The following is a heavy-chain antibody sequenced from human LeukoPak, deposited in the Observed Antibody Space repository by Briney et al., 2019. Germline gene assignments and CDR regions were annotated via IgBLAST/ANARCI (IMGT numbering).Heavy chain of an antibody. CDR3: ARWYCPGTNCYYDY. V-gene: IGHV1-69*04. J-gene: IGHJ4*02. CDR1: GGTFSSYA. D-gene: IGHD2-2*01. CDR2: IIPILGIA. Sequence: SVKVSCKASGGTFSSYAISWVRQAPGQGLEWMGRIIPILGIANYAQKFQGRVTITADKSTSTAYMELSSLRSEDTAVYFCARWYCPGTNCYYDYWGQGTLVTVSS.